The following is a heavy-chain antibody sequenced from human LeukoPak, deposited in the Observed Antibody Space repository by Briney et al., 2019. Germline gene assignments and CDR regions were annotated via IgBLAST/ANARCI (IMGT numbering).Heavy chain of an antibody. CDR1: GFTFSNYA. D-gene: IGHD1-7*01. CDR3: ARWTGTTLDY. Sequence: AGGSLRLSCAASGFTFSNYAMSWVRQAPGKGLEWVSVINSGGSTYYADSVKGRFTISRDNSKNTLYLQMNSLRAEDTALYYCARWTGTTLDYWGQGTLVTVSS. CDR2: INSGGST. V-gene: IGHV3-66*01. J-gene: IGHJ4*02.